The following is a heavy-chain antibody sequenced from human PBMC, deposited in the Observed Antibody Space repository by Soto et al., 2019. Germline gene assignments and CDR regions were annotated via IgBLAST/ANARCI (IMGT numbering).Heavy chain of an antibody. Sequence: SEPLSLTCTVSGGSISNYYLSWIRQPPGKGLEWIGYIYSSGNTNYNPSLKSRLTISVDTSKNQVSLKLTSATAADTAVYYCARVPSPWGQGTLVTVSS. J-gene: IGHJ5*02. CDR2: IYSSGNT. V-gene: IGHV4-4*09. CDR1: GGSISNYY. CDR3: ARVPSP.